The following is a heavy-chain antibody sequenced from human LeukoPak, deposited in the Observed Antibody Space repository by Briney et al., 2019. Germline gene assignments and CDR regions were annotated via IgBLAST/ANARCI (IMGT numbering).Heavy chain of an antibody. CDR2: ISSDSSYI. J-gene: IGHJ5*02. D-gene: IGHD2-2*02. V-gene: IGHV3-21*01. CDR3: ARDACSSTSCYIGWFDP. Sequence: GGSLRLSCAASGFNFNTYTMNWVRQAPGKGLEWVSSISSDSSYIYYADAVHGRFTVSRDNAKNSLYLQMNSLRAEDTAVYYCARDACSSTSCYIGWFDPWGQGTLVTVSS. CDR1: GFNFNTYT.